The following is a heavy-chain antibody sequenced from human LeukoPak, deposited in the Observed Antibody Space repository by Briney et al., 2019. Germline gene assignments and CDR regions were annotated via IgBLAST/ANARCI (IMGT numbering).Heavy chain of an antibody. CDR2: IYYSGNT. V-gene: IGHV4-59*12. J-gene: IGHJ6*02. CDR1: GGSISSYY. Sequence: PSETLSLTCSVSGGSISSYYWSWIRQPPGKGLEWIGYIYYSGNTFYKSSLESRVAISLDTSKNQFSLKLSSMTAADTAVYYCAGYYDFWSGYPDYYYYGMVVWGQGTTVTVSS. CDR3: AGYYDFWSGYPDYYYYGMVV. D-gene: IGHD3-3*01.